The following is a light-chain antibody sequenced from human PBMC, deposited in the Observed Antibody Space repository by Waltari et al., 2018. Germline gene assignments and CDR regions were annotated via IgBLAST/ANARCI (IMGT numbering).Light chain of an antibody. CDR2: QVS. Sequence: DVVMTQSPLSLPVTPGQPASISCRSSQSLVYSDEKTYLNWLQQKPGQPPSRLIYQVSNRESGVPDRFSGSGAGTAFPFKISRLEAEYVGVYYCVQGTNVPPTFGQGTKVEI. CDR3: VQGTNVPPT. CDR1: QSLVYSDEKTY. J-gene: IGKJ1*01. V-gene: IGKV2-30*01.